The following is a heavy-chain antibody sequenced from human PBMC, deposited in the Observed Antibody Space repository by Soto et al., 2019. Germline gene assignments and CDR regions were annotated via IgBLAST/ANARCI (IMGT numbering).Heavy chain of an antibody. D-gene: IGHD6-19*01. CDR1: GFTFDDYT. Sequence: GGSLRLSCAASGFTFDDYTMHWVRQAPGKGLEWVSLISWDGGSTYYADSVKGRFTISRDNSKNSLYLQMNSLRTEDTALYYCAKEAAVAGIRYYYYGMDVWGQGTTVTVSS. CDR2: ISWDGGST. J-gene: IGHJ6*02. CDR3: AKEAAVAGIRYYYYGMDV. V-gene: IGHV3-43*01.